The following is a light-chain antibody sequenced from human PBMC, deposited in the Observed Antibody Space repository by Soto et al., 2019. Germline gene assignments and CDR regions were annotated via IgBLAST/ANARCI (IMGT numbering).Light chain of an antibody. CDR3: QQYYVYPLT. CDR1: QSVGTW. Sequence: DVQMTQSPSTLSASIGDRVFITCRASQSVGTWLAWYQQKPGKAPDLLIYDASNLESGVPSRFSGSGSGTEFTLTINGLQLADFATYYCQQYYVYPLTFGGGTKVEIE. CDR2: DAS. J-gene: IGKJ4*01. V-gene: IGKV1-5*01.